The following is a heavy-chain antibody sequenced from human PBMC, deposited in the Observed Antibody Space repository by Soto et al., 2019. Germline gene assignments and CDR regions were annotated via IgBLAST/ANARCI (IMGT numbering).Heavy chain of an antibody. J-gene: IGHJ4*02. CDR1: GFTFSSYG. Sequence: GGSLILSCAASGFTFSSYGMHWVRQALGKGLEWVAVIWYDGSNKYYADSVKGRFTISRDNSKNTLYLQMNSLRAEDTAVYYCARDRDPMITFGGVIAPSGYWGQGTLVTVS. D-gene: IGHD3-16*02. CDR2: IWYDGSNK. V-gene: IGHV3-33*01. CDR3: ARDRDPMITFGGVIAPSGY.